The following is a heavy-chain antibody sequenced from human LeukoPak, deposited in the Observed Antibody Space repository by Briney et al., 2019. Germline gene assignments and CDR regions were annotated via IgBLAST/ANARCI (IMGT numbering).Heavy chain of an antibody. V-gene: IGHV4-39*07. Sequence: SETLSLTCTVSAGSINSSSYYWGWIRQPPGKGLEWIGTIYYSGRTNYNPSLKSRVTISVDTSKNQFSLKLSSVTAADTAVYYCAREVGYGDLDYWGQGTLVTVSS. CDR3: AREVGYGDLDY. CDR2: IYYSGRT. J-gene: IGHJ4*02. D-gene: IGHD4-17*01. CDR1: AGSINSSSYY.